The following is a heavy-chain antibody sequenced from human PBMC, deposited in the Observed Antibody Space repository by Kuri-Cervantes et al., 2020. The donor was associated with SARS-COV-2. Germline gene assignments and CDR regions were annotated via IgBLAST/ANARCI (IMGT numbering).Heavy chain of an antibody. CDR2: INHSGST. V-gene: IGHV4-34*01. Sequence: SETLSLTCAVYGGSFSGYYWSWIRQPPGKGLEWIGEINHSGSTNYNPSLKSRVTISVDTSKNQFSLKLSSVTAADTAVYYCARGAYCSSTSCYGPYYYMDVWGKGTTVTVSS. J-gene: IGHJ6*03. CDR1: GGSFSGYY. D-gene: IGHD2-2*01. CDR3: ARGAYCSSTSCYGPYYYMDV.